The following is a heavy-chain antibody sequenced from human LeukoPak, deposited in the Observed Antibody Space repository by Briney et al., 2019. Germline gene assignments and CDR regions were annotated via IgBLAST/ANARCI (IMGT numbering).Heavy chain of an antibody. CDR2: ISGSGITI. Sequence: GGSLRLSCAASGFTFRNYEMNWVRQAPEKGLEWISYISGSGITIYYADSVKGRFTISRDNAKNSLYLQMNSLRAEDTAVYYRARVNYYDSSGYYYEDDYWGQGTLVTVSS. J-gene: IGHJ4*02. CDR1: GFTFRNYE. CDR3: ARVNYYDSSGYYYEDDY. D-gene: IGHD3-22*01. V-gene: IGHV3-48*03.